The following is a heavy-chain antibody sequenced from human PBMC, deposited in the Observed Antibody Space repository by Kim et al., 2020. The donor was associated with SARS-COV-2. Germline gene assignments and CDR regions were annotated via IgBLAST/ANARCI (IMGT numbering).Heavy chain of an antibody. Sequence: SETLSLTCTVSGGSVSSGSHYWSWIRQPPGKGLEWIGYIYHSGRTNYNPSLKSRVTISVDTSKNQFSLKLSSVTTADTAVYYCARDDYYDSSGYYLDAF. CDR1: GGSVSSGSHY. CDR3: ARDDYYDSSGYYLDAF. D-gene: IGHD3-22*01. CDR2: IYHSGRT. J-gene: IGHJ3*01. V-gene: IGHV4-61*01.